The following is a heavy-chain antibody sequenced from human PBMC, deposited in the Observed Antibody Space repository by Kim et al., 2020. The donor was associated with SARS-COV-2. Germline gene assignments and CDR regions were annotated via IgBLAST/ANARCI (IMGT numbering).Heavy chain of an antibody. CDR1: GFKFDDYA. Sequence: GGSLRLSCGATGFKFDDYAMHWVRQAPGKGLEWVSLSNADGASEYYADSVRGRFTISRDNSENSLYLQMDSLRTEDSALYFCTREKNYDSSCYDHWGQGTLVTVSS. CDR3: TREKNYDSSCYDH. CDR2: SNADGASE. J-gene: IGHJ4*02. V-gene: IGHV3-43*02. D-gene: IGHD3-22*01.